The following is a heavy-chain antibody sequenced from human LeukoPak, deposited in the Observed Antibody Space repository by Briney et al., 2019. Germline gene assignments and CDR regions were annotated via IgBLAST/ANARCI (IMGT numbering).Heavy chain of an antibody. V-gene: IGHV3-48*02. Sequence: PGGSLRLSCATSGFSFTDYPMNWVRQAPGKGLEWISNIRTTAEGAKYAYYADSVKGRVTISRDDGKNTLYQHMNSLGDDDTAVYYCATDQRYAFDYWGQGILVTVSS. CDR3: ATDQRYAFDY. CDR2: IRTTAEGAKYA. D-gene: IGHD3-9*01. CDR1: GFSFTDYP. J-gene: IGHJ4*02.